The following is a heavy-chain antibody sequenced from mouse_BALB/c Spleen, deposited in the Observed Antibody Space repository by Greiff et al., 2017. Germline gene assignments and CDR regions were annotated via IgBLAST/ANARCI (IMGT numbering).Heavy chain of an antibody. V-gene: IGHV1-4*01. Sequence: VQLQQSGAELARPGASVKMSCKASGYTFTSYTMHWVKQRPGQGLEWIGYINPSSGYTNYNQKFKDKATLTADKSSSTAYMQLSSLTSEDSAVYYCARRITTATRAMDYWGQGTSVTVSS. CDR3: ARRITTATRAMDY. J-gene: IGHJ4*01. D-gene: IGHD1-2*01. CDR1: GYTFTSYT. CDR2: INPSSGYT.